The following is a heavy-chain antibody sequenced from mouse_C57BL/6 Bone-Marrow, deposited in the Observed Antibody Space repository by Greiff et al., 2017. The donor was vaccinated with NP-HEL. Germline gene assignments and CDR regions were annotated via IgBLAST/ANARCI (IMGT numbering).Heavy chain of an antibody. CDR1: GYSITSGYY. V-gene: IGHV3-6*01. J-gene: IGHJ2*01. CDR2: ISYDGSN. Sequence: DVKLQESGPGLVKPSQSLSLTCSVTGYSITSGYYWNWIRQFPGNNLEWMGYISYDGSNNYNPSLKNRISITRDTSKNQFFLKLNSVTTEDTATYYCARERGYDEYYFDYWGQGTTLTVSS. CDR3: ARERGYDEYYFDY. D-gene: IGHD2-2*01.